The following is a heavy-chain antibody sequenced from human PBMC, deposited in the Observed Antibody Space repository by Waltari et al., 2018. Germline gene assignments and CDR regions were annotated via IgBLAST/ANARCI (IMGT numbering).Heavy chain of an antibody. Sequence: EVFLLESGGGLVQPGGSLRLSCVVSGFTFNNYAMTWVRQAPGKGLEWVSDISGSGGVTNYADSVKGRFTISRDNSENTLYLQMNSLRGDDTAVYYCAKGWTSFELDHWGQGALVTVSS. CDR3: AKGWTSFELDH. V-gene: IGHV3-23*01. D-gene: IGHD2-15*01. J-gene: IGHJ4*02. CDR1: GFTFNNYA. CDR2: ISGSGGVT.